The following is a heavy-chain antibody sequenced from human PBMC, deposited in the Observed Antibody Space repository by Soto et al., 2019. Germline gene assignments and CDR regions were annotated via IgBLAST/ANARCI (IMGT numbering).Heavy chain of an antibody. V-gene: IGHV3-23*01. CDR3: VKWHTSNFDSLPFAGFDF. CDR1: GFTFSDSV. D-gene: IGHD3-22*01. J-gene: IGHJ4*02. Sequence: GGSLRLSCVGSGFTFSDSVMAWVRQAPGKGLEWLSVMSGDGRTRYALSVTGRFTISRDNSKNTLYLQMGSLSAEDAAAYYCVKWHTSNFDSLPFAGFDFWGQGTQVTVSS. CDR2: MSGDGRT.